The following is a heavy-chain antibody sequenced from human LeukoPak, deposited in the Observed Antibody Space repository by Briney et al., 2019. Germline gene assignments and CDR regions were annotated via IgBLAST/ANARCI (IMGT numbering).Heavy chain of an antibody. V-gene: IGHV3-30*02. CDR1: GFTFSSYW. CDR3: AKLGKTENHYGSGRFSYYYYMDV. CDR2: IRSDGINK. Sequence: GGSLRLSRAASGFTFSSYWMHWVRQAPGKGLEWVAFIRSDGINKYHADSVKGRFTISRDNSKNTLYLQMNSLRAEDTAVYYCAKLGKTENHYGSGRFSYYYYMDVWGKGTTVTISS. D-gene: IGHD3-10*01. J-gene: IGHJ6*03.